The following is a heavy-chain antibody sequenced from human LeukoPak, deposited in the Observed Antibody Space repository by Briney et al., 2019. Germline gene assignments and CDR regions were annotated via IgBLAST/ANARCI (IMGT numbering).Heavy chain of an antibody. CDR2: ISSSSSYI. D-gene: IGHD3-22*01. Sequence: GGSLRLSCAASGFTFSSYSMNWVRQAPGKGLEWVSSISSSSSYIYYADSVKGRFTISRDNAKNSLYLQMNSLRAEDTAVYYCARSAHDSSGYLSPFDYWGQGTLVTVSS. V-gene: IGHV3-21*01. CDR3: ARSAHDSSGYLSPFDY. J-gene: IGHJ4*02. CDR1: GFTFSSYS.